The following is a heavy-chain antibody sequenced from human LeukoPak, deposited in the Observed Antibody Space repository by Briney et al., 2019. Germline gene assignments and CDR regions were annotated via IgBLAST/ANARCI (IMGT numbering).Heavy chain of an antibody. J-gene: IGHJ3*02. Sequence: PGGSLRLSCAASGFTFSSYAMHWVRQAPGKGLEWVAVISYDGSNKYYADSVKGRFTISRDNSKNTLYLQMNSLRAEDTAVYYCASYMDSSGYPDAFDIRGQGTMVTVSS. CDR3: ASYMDSSGYPDAFDI. V-gene: IGHV3-30-3*01. CDR2: ISYDGSNK. CDR1: GFTFSSYA. D-gene: IGHD3-22*01.